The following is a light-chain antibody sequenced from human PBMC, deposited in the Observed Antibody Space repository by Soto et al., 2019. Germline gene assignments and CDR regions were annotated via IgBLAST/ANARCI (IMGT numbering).Light chain of an antibody. CDR3: TSYTNMASLKV. Sequence: QSMLTQPASVSGSPGQSITISCTGSSSDVGGYNYVSWYQHHPGKAPKLMIYEVSHRPSVVSNRFSGSKSGGTASLTISGLQAEDEADYYCTSYTNMASLKVFVTGTKSPS. J-gene: IGLJ1*01. V-gene: IGLV2-14*01. CDR2: EVS. CDR1: SSDVGGYNY.